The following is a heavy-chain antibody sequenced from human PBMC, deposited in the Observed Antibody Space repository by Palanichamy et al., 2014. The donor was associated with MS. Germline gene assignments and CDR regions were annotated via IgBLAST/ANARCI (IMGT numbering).Heavy chain of an antibody. V-gene: IGHV4-59*01. J-gene: IGHJ4*02. CDR2: ISHSGTT. CDR1: GGSISSYY. Sequence: QVQLQESGPGLVKPSETLSLTCTVSGGSISSYYWSWIRQSPGKGLEWIGYISHSGTTNYNPSLKSRVTMSVDTSQSHFSLKLSSVTGADTAVYYCASDYCSGGTCYIDFWGQGTLVTVSS. D-gene: IGHD2-15*01. CDR3: ASDYCSGGTCYIDF.